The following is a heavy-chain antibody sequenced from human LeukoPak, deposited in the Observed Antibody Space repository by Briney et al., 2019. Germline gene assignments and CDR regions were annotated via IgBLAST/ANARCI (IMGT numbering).Heavy chain of an antibody. Sequence: GGSLRLSCAASGFTFSSYWMSWVRQAPGKGLEWVSNIKQDGSEKYYVDSVKGRFTISRDNAKNSLYLQMNSLRAEDTAVYYCAREGPQDDFWSGINYYYYYYMDVWGKGTTVTVSS. CDR1: GFTFSSYW. D-gene: IGHD3-3*01. CDR2: IKQDGSEK. V-gene: IGHV3-7*01. J-gene: IGHJ6*03. CDR3: AREGPQDDFWSGINYYYYYYMDV.